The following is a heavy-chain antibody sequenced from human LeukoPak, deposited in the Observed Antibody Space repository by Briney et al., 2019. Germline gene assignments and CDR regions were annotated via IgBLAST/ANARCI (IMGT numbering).Heavy chain of an antibody. CDR1: GFTFRGYA. Sequence: PGRSLRLSCAASGFTFRGYAMHWVRQAPGKGLEWVALISHDGSNKYYADSVKGRFTISRDNSMNTLYLQMNSLRAEDTAVYYCAGPPPRGVGATGFDYWGQGTLVTVSS. CDR2: ISHDGSNK. CDR3: AGPPPRGVGATGFDY. D-gene: IGHD1-26*01. V-gene: IGHV3-30-3*01. J-gene: IGHJ4*02.